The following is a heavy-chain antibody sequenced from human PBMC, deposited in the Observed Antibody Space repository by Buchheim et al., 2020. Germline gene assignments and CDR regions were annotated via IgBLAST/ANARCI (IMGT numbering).Heavy chain of an antibody. CDR1: GFTFSSYS. J-gene: IGHJ6*02. D-gene: IGHD4-23*01. CDR2: ISSSSSTI. CDR3: ARGWATTVVTSEPYYYGMDV. V-gene: IGHV3-48*02. Sequence: EVQLVESGGGLVQPGGSLRLSCAASGFTFSSYSMNWVRQAPGKGLEWVSYISSSSSTIYYADSVKGRFTISRDNAKNSLYLQMNSLRDEDTAVYYCARGWATTVVTSEPYYYGMDVWGQGTT.